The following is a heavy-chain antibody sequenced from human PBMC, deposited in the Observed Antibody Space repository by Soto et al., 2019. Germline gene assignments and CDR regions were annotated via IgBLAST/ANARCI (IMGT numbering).Heavy chain of an antibody. CDR3: ARDLYCSSTTCYGYFDS. V-gene: IGHV3-21*01. D-gene: IGHD2-2*01. Sequence: EVQLVESGGGLVKPGGSLRLSCAASEFTFSNYNMHWVRQAPGKGREWLSTIGGTSSYLYYADSVRGRFTISRDNAKNSLYLQMDSLRAEDTAVYYCARDLYCSSTTCYGYFDSWGQGILVTVSS. CDR1: EFTFSNYN. J-gene: IGHJ4*02. CDR2: IGGTSSYL.